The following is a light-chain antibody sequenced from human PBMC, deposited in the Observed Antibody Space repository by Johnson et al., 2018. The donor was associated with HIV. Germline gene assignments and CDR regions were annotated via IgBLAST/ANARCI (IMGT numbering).Light chain of an antibody. Sequence: QSVLTQPPSVSAAPGQKVTISCSGSSSNIGNNYVSWYQQLPGTAPKLFIYDNNKRPSGIPDRFSGSKSGTSATLGITGLQTGAEADYYCGTWDSSLSAGKVFGTGTKVTVL. CDR2: DNN. CDR3: GTWDSSLSAGKV. J-gene: IGLJ1*01. V-gene: IGLV1-51*01. CDR1: SSNIGNNY.